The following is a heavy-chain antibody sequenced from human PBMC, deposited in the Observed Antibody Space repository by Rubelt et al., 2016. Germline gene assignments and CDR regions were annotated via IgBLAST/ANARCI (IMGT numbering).Heavy chain of an antibody. CDR3: ARDFHFRGYSSSWSFDY. D-gene: IGHD6-13*01. V-gene: IGHV4-34*01. CDR2: INHSGST. J-gene: IGHJ4*02. CDR1: GGSFSGYY. Sequence: QVQLQQWGAGLLKPSETLSLTCAVYGGSFSGYYWSWIRQPPGKGLEWIGEINHSGSTHYNPSLKGRVAISVDTSKNQFSRKLSSVTAADTAVYYCARDFHFRGYSSSWSFDYWGQGTLVTVSS.